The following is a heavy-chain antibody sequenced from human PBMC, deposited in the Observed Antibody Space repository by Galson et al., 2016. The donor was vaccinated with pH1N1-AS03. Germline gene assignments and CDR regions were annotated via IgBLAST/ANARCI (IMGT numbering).Heavy chain of an antibody. CDR2: LIPIFHTP. CDR3: AREGHFLDWDYYAMDV. Sequence: SVKVSCKASGGTLSNYAITWVRQAPGQGLEWMGGLIPIFHTPNYAQKSQGRVTITADESTDTAYMELSSLTSEDTAVYYCAREGHFLDWDYYAMDVWGQGTTVTVSS. V-gene: IGHV1-69*13. CDR1: GGTLSNYA. J-gene: IGHJ6*02. D-gene: IGHD3-3*01.